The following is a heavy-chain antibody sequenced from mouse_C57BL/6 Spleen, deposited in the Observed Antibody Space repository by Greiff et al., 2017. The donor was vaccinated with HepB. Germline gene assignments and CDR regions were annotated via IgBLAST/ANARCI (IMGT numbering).Heavy chain of an antibody. V-gene: IGHV1-75*01. Sequence: QVQLQQSGPELVKPGASVKISCKASGYTFTAYYINWVKQRPGQGLEWIGWIFPGSGSTYYNEKFKGKATLTVDKSSSTAYMLLSSLTSEDSAVYFCASAAYGGSYPYPFGRWGQGTPLTVSS. D-gene: IGHD1-1*01. J-gene: IGHJ2*01. CDR1: GYTFTAYY. CDR2: IFPGSGST. CDR3: ASAAYGGSYPYPFGR.